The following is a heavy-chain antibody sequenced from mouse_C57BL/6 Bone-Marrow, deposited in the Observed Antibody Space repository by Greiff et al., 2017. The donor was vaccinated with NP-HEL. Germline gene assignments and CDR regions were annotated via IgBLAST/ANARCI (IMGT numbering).Heavy chain of an antibody. CDR3: TRAGNYFYAMDY. CDR1: GFTFSDAW. V-gene: IGHV6-6*01. CDR2: IRNKANNHAT. D-gene: IGHD2-1*01. Sequence: EVKVVESGGGLVQPGGSMKLSCAASGFTFSDAWMDWVRQSPEKGLEWVAEIRNKANNHATYYAESVKGRFTISRDDSKSSVYLQMNSLRAEDTGIYYCTRAGNYFYAMDYWGQGTSVTVSS. J-gene: IGHJ4*01.